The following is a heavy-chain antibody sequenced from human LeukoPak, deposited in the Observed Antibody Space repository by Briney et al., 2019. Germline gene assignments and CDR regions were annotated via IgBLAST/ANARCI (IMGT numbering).Heavy chain of an antibody. V-gene: IGHV1-69*01. J-gene: IGHJ6*02. D-gene: IGHD6-6*01. Sequence: VASVKVSCKASGGTFSSYAISWVRQAPGQGLEWMGGIIPIFGTANYAQKFQGRVTITADESTSTAYMELSSLRSDDTAAYYCARAVPRQAHYYYGMDVWGQGTTVTVSS. CDR2: IIPIFGTA. CDR1: GGTFSSYA. CDR3: ARAVPRQAHYYYGMDV.